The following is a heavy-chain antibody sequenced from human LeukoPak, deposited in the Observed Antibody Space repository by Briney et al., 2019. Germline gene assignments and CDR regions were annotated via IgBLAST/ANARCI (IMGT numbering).Heavy chain of an antibody. CDR2: IYTSGST. J-gene: IGHJ6*03. Sequence: PSETLSLTCTVSGGSVSSYYWSWIRQPAGKGLEWIGRIYTSGSTNYNPSLKSRVTMSVDTSKNQFSLKLSSVTAADTAVYYCARVYHYDFWSTDYYYYMDVWGKGTTVTVSS. D-gene: IGHD3-3*01. CDR1: GGSVSSYY. V-gene: IGHV4-4*07. CDR3: ARVYHYDFWSTDYYYYMDV.